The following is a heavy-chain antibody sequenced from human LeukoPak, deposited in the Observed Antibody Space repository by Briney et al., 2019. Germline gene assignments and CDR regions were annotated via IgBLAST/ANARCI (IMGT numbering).Heavy chain of an antibody. J-gene: IGHJ4*02. V-gene: IGHV4-30-4*01. CDR1: GGSISSGDYY. Sequence: SETLSLTRTVSGGSISSGDYYWSWIRQPPGKGLEWIGYIYYSGSTYYNPSLKSRVTISVDTSKSQFSLKLSSVTAADTAVYSCARVAAAAGILDYWGQGTLVTVSS. CDR2: IYYSGST. CDR3: ARVAAAAGILDY. D-gene: IGHD6-13*01.